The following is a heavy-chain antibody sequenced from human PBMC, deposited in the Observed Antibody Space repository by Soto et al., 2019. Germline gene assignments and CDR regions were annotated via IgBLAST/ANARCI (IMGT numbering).Heavy chain of an antibody. D-gene: IGHD6-13*01. CDR2: IYHSGST. V-gene: IGHV4-4*02. CDR3: ARAPNKAAAGNWFDP. CDR1: GGFISRNDW. J-gene: IGHJ5*02. Sequence: PSGTLALTCAVSGGFISRNDWWSWVRQPPGKGLEWIGEIYHSGSTNYNPSLNSRVTISVDKSKNQFSLKLSSVTAADTAVYYCARAPNKAAAGNWFDPWGQGTLVTVSS.